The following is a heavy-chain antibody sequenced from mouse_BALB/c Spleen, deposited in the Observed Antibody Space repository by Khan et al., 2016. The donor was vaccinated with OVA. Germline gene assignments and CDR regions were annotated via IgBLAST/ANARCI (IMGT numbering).Heavy chain of an antibody. V-gene: IGHV1-20*02. CDR2: INPHIGET. J-gene: IGHJ2*01. Sequence: EVQLQQSGPELVKPGASVKISCKASGYSFTGYFMNWVMQSHGKSLEWIGRINPHIGETFYNQQFKGKATLTVDESSSTAYMELRSLSSDDSAVYYCARIYGSDFDYWGQGTTLTVSS. D-gene: IGHD1-1*01. CDR3: ARIYGSDFDY. CDR1: GYSFTGYF.